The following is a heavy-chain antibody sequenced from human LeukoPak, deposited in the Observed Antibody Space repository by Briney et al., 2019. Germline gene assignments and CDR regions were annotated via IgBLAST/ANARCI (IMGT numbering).Heavy chain of an antibody. J-gene: IGHJ5*02. D-gene: IGHD6-13*01. CDR2: IYYSGST. CDR3: ARGVAAAGWSPWFDP. V-gene: IGHV4-39*07. Sequence: SETLSLTCTVSGGSISSSSYYWGWIRQPPGKGLEWIGSIYYSGSTYYNPSLKSRVTISVDTSKNQFSLKLSSVTAADTAVYYCARGVAAAGWSPWFDPWGQGTLVTVSS. CDR1: GGSISSSSYY.